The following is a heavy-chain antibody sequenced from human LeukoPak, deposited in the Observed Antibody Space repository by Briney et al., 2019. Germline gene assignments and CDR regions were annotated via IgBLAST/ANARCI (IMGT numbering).Heavy chain of an antibody. V-gene: IGHV4-59*12. Sequence: KTSETLSLTCTVSGGSISSYYWSWIRQPPGKGLEWIGYIYYSGSTNYNPSLKSRVTISVDTSKNQFSLKLSSVTAADTAVYYCARISVTTRLRGYYYYMDVWGKGTTVTVSS. CDR3: ARISVTTRLRGYYYYMDV. D-gene: IGHD4-11*01. J-gene: IGHJ6*03. CDR1: GGSISSYY. CDR2: IYYSGST.